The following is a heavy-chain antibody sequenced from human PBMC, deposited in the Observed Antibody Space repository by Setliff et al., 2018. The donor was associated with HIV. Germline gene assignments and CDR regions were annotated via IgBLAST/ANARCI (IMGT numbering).Heavy chain of an antibody. CDR3: ARGRINYGDYYY. D-gene: IGHD4-17*01. V-gene: IGHV3-30*14. Sequence: PGGSLRLSCAASGFSVTSYVMHWVRQAPGKGLDWVGVIYFDTNNELHADSVKGRFSISRDKSKNTVYLQMNSLTSEDTAFYYCARGRINYGDYYYWGQGTLVTVSS. CDR2: IYFDTNNE. J-gene: IGHJ4*02. CDR1: GFSVTSYV.